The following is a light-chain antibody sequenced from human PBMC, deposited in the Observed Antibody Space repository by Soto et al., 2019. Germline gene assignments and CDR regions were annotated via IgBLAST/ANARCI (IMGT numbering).Light chain of an antibody. CDR2: GNS. CDR1: SSNIGAGYD. CDR3: QSYDSSLSGSDYV. V-gene: IGLV1-40*01. J-gene: IGLJ1*01. Sequence: QSVLTQPPSVSGAPWQRVTISCTGSSSNIGAGYDVHWYQQLPGTAPKLLIYGNSNRPSGVPDRFSGSKSGTSASLAITGLQAEDEADYYCQSYDSSLSGSDYVFGTGTKLTVL.